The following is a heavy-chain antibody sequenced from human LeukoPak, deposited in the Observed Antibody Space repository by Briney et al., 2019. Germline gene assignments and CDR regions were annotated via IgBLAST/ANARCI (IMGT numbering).Heavy chain of an antibody. V-gene: IGHV3-7*01. CDR1: RCTFSNYW. J-gene: IGHJ4*02. Sequence: GGSLRLSCVASRCTFSNYWMTWVREAPGKGLERVANINKDGGEKYYMESVKGRFTISRDNAKNSLYLQMNSLTVEDTAVYYCARDMGWQQFDQWGQGTLVTVSS. D-gene: IGHD5-24*01. CDR2: INKDGGEK. CDR3: ARDMGWQQFDQ.